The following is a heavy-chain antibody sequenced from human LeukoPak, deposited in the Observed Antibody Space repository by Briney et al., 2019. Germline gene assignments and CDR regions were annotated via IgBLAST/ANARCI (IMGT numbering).Heavy chain of an antibody. CDR3: ASSHYYDSSGYYYAR. Sequence: MSSETLSLTCTVSGGSISSYYWSWIQQPPGKGLEWIGEINHSGSTNYNPSLKSRVTISVDTSKNQFSLKLSSVTAADTAVYYCASSHYYDSSGYYYARWGQGTLVTVSS. D-gene: IGHD3-22*01. CDR1: GGSISSYY. CDR2: INHSGST. J-gene: IGHJ4*02. V-gene: IGHV4-34*01.